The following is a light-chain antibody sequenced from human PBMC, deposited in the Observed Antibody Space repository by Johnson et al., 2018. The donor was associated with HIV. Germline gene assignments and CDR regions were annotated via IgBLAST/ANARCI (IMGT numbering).Light chain of an antibody. J-gene: IGLJ1*01. Sequence: QSVLTQPPSVSAAPGQKVTISCSGSSSNIGNNYVSWYQQLPGTAPKLLIYDNNKRPSGIPDRFSGSKSGTSATLGIAGLQTGDEADYFCGTWDNSLNVYVFGTATKVTAL. V-gene: IGLV1-51*01. CDR3: GTWDNSLNVYV. CDR1: SSNIGNNY. CDR2: DNN.